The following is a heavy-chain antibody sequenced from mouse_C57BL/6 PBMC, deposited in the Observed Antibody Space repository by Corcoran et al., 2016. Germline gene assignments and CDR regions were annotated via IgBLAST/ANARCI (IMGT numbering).Heavy chain of an antibody. CDR2: INTYSGVP. V-gene: IGHV9-3*01. CDR1: GYTFTTYG. Sequence: QIQLVQSGPELKKPGETVKISCKASGYTFTTYGLSWVKQAPGKDLKWMGWINTYSGVPTYADDFKGRFAYSLEPSASTAYLQINNLKNEDTATDYCAREPYAMDYWGQGTSVTVSS. CDR3: AREPYAMDY. J-gene: IGHJ4*01. D-gene: IGHD6-1*01.